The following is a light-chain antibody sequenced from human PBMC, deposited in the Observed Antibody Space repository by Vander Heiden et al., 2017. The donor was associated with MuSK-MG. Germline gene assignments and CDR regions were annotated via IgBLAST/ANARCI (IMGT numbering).Light chain of an antibody. CDR2: DVN. J-gene: IGLJ3*02. V-gene: IGLV2-14*03. CDR1: STHIGGYKY. CDR3: SSYASSSTLVV. Sequence: HSALTQPASVSGSPGQSIPISCTGTSTHIGGYKYVSWYQQQPGRAPKLMIYDVNVRPSGVSSRFSGSKSGNTASLTISGLQAEDEADYYCSSYASSSTLVVFGGGTKVTVL.